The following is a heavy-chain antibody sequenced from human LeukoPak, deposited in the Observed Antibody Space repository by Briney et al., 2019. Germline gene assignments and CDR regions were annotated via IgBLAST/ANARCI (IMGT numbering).Heavy chain of an antibody. Sequence: GSLRLSCAASGFTFRSYAMHWVRQAPGKGLEGVAVIWFDGSNKYHADSVQGRFTISRDNSQNTLFLQMNNVRAEDTALYYCARGLGYSYGYGIDYWGQGTLVAVSS. D-gene: IGHD5-18*01. CDR3: ARGLGYSYGYGIDY. J-gene: IGHJ4*02. CDR2: IWFDGSNK. V-gene: IGHV3-33*01. CDR1: GFTFRSYA.